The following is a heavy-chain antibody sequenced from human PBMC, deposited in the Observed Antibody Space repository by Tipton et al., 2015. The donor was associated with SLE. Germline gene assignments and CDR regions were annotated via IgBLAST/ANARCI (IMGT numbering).Heavy chain of an antibody. Sequence: QLVQSGPEVKKPGASVKVSCKASGYTFTHYDINWVRQATGQGLEWMGWMDPDNGKTGYAQKFQGRVTMTRDTSIGTAYMELSSLRSEDTAVYYCAKEKYGVFDIWGQGTMVIVSS. CDR3: AKEKYGVFDI. CDR1: GYTFTHYD. J-gene: IGHJ3*02. V-gene: IGHV1-8*01. CDR2: MDPDNGKT. D-gene: IGHD2-8*01.